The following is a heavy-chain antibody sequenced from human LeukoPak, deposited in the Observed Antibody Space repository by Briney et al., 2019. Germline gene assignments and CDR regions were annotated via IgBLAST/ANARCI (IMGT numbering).Heavy chain of an antibody. Sequence: SETLSLTCTVSGGSIRGYYWSWVRQTPGKGLEWIAYIYYRGSTNYNPSLKSRVTISLDTSKNQFSLKLSSVTAADTAVYYCAVGATHYYMDVWGKGTTVTVSS. CDR1: GGSIRGYY. CDR2: IYYRGST. J-gene: IGHJ6*03. CDR3: AVGATHYYMDV. V-gene: IGHV4-59*08. D-gene: IGHD3-16*01.